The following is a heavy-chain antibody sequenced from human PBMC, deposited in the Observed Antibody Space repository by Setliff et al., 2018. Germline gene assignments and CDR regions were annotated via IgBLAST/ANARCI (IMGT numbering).Heavy chain of an antibody. Sequence: ETLSLTCAVSGGSISDNNWWSWVRQPPGKGLEWVSSISGTGGSTYYSDSVRGRFTISRDNSKSTLYLQMNSLRADDMAIYYCARDACPYSSNWCHHFDYWGQGTLVTVSS. CDR2: ISGTGGST. D-gene: IGHD6-13*01. V-gene: IGHV3-23*01. CDR1: GGSISDNN. CDR3: ARDACPYSSNWCHHFDY. J-gene: IGHJ4*02.